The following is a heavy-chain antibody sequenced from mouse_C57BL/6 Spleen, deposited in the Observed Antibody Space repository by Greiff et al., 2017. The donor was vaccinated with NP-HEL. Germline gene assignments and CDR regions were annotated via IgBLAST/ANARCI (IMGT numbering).Heavy chain of an antibody. CDR2: IYPGSGST. J-gene: IGHJ4*01. V-gene: IGHV1-55*01. D-gene: IGHD2-5*01. Sequence: VQLQESGAELVKPGASVKMSCKASGYTFTSYWITWVKQRPGQGLEWIGDIYPGSGSTNYNEKFKSKATLTVDTSASTDYMQLSRLTSEDSAVYYCARSGSNYPYYYAMDYWGQGTSVTVYS. CDR1: GYTFTSYW. CDR3: ARSGSNYPYYYAMDY.